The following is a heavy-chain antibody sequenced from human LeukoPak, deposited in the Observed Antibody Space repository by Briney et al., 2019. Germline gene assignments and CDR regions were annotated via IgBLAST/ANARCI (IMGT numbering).Heavy chain of an antibody. Sequence: PGGSLRLSCAASGFTFSRYSMDWVRQAPGKGLEWVSYIRGSGGTTYYVDSVKGRFTISRDNAKNSLYLQLNSLRDEDTAVYYCVRDPDALDYWGQGTLVTVSS. V-gene: IGHV3-48*02. CDR3: VRDPDALDY. J-gene: IGHJ4*02. CDR2: IRGSGGTT. CDR1: GFTFSRYS.